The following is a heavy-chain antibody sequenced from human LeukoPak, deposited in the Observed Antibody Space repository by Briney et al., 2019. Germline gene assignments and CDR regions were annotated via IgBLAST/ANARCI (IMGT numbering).Heavy chain of an antibody. D-gene: IGHD4-17*01. CDR2: INPNSGGT. CDR1: GYSFTGYY. V-gene: IGHV1-2*02. Sequence: WASVKVSCKASGYSFTGYYMHWVRQAPGQGLEWMGWINPNSGGTNYAQKSQGRVTMTRDTSISTAYMELSRLRSDDTAVYYCASDFYGDYEGYWGQGTLVTVSS. CDR3: ASDFYGDYEGY. J-gene: IGHJ4*02.